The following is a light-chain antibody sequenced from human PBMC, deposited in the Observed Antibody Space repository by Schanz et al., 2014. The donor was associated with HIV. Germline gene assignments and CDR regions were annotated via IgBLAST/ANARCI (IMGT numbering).Light chain of an antibody. CDR2: AAS. CDR1: RSISSY. Sequence: DIQMTQSPSSLSASVGDRVTITCRTSRSISSYLNWYQQKPGKVPKLLVYAASTLQSGVPSRFSGSGSGTEFTLTISSLQPEDVATYYCLQDSSKPYTFGQGTNLEIK. J-gene: IGKJ2*01. V-gene: IGKV1-27*01. CDR3: LQDSSKPYT.